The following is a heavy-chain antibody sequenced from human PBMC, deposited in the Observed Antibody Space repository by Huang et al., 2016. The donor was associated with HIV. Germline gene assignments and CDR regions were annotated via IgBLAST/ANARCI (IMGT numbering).Heavy chain of an antibody. Sequence: QVQLVASGGGVVQPGGSLRLYCAASGFTFATYGMHWVRQAQGKGMELVAFMRSDATDKYYADSVKGRFTASRDNSKNTLFLHMNSLRPEDTALYYCAKIPPLHANLATSGPGPVDYWGQGTLVTVSS. CDR1: GFTFATYG. D-gene: IGHD6-13*01. CDR3: AKIPPLHANLATSGPGPVDY. CDR2: MRSDATDK. V-gene: IGHV3-30*02. J-gene: IGHJ4*02.